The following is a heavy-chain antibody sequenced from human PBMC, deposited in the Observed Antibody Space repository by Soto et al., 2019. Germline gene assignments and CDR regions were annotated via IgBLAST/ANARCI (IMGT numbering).Heavy chain of an antibody. Sequence: QVQLVESGGGVVQPGRSLRLSCAASGFTFSAYAMHWVRQAPGKGLEWVAVISFDGRKTYYADSMTGRFTISRDNSKVTLYLPMNSLRAEDTAVYSWATLGSDTGNLYYFDYWGQGTLVTVSS. CDR2: ISFDGRKT. J-gene: IGHJ4*02. V-gene: IGHV3-30*04. D-gene: IGHD3-10*01. CDR1: GFTFSAYA. CDR3: ATLGSDTGNLYYFDY.